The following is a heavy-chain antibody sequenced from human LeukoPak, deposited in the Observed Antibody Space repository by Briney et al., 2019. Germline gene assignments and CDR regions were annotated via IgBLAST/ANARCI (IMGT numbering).Heavy chain of an antibody. CDR2: INHNSGGT. Sequence: ASVKVSCKASGYTFTGYYMHWVRQAPGQGLEWMGRINHNSGGTNYAQKFQGRVTMTRDTSISTAYMELSRLRSDDTAVYYCARGSSGWYRLSDYWGQGTLVTVSS. CDR1: GYTFTGYY. V-gene: IGHV1-2*06. J-gene: IGHJ4*02. CDR3: ARGSSGWYRLSDY. D-gene: IGHD6-19*01.